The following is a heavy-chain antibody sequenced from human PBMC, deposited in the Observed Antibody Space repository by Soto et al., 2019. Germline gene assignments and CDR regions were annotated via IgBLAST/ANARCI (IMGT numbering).Heavy chain of an antibody. V-gene: IGHV3-73*01. CDR1: GFTLSGST. CDR2: IRTKTNNYAT. CDR3: SRGNPTYFDT. J-gene: IGHJ4*02. Sequence: EVQLVESGGGLVQHGGSLKLSCAAAGFTLSGSTVHWVRQASGKGLEWIGHIRTKTNNYATAYGESVKGRFTLSRDDSKNTAYLQMNSLQPEDTAVYYCSRGNPTYFDTWGQGTLVIVSS. D-gene: IGHD1-1*01.